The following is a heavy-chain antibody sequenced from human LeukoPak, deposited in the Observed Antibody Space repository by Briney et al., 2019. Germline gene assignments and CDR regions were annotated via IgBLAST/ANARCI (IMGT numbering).Heavy chain of an antibody. CDR1: GFTFSSYA. CDR2: ISGSGGTT. J-gene: IGHJ4*02. V-gene: IGHV3-23*01. D-gene: IGHD5-18*01. CDR3: AKGRYSYGQYYFDY. Sequence: GGSLRLSCAASGFTFSSYAMSWVRQAPGKGLEWVSVISGSGGTTYYADSVKGRFTISRDDSKNTLYLQVNSLRAEDTAVYFCAKGRYSYGQYYFDYWGQGTLVTVSS.